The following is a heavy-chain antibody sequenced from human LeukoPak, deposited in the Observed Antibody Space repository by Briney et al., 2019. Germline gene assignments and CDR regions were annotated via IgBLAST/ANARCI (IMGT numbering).Heavy chain of an antibody. CDR3: ARVHVGATSGYFDY. Sequence: PSETLSLTCTVSGGSISSGDYYWSWLRQPPGTGLEWIGYIYYSGSTNYNPSLKSRVTISVDTSKNQFSLKLSSVTAADTAVYYCARVHVGATSGYFDYWGQGTLVTVSS. CDR1: GGSISSGDYY. V-gene: IGHV4-61*08. D-gene: IGHD1-26*01. CDR2: IYYSGST. J-gene: IGHJ4*02.